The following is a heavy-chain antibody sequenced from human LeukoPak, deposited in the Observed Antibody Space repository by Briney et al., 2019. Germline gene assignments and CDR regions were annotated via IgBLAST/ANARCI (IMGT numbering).Heavy chain of an antibody. D-gene: IGHD6-19*01. V-gene: IGHV4-34*01. J-gene: IGHJ4*02. CDR2: INHSGST. Sequence: SETLSLTCAVYGGSFSGYYWSWIRQPPGKGLEWIGEINHSGSTNYNPSLKSRVTISVDTSKNQSSLKLSSVTAADTAVYYCARGRGYSSGWYYLDYWGQGTLVTVSS. CDR1: GGSFSGYY. CDR3: ARGRGYSSGWYYLDY.